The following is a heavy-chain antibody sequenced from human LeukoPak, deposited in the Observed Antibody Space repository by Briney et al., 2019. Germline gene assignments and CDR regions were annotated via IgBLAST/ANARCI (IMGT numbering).Heavy chain of an antibody. CDR2: IYPDDSDT. V-gene: IGHV5-51*01. Sequence: GESLKISCKGSGYKFNAYWIAWVRQMPGKGLEWMGIIYPDDSDTSYSPSFQGQVTISADKSVSIAYLQWSSLKASDTPMDYCARPNITSYYDSRGYYAFDVWGQGTMVIVSS. CDR3: ARPNITSYYDSRGYYAFDV. J-gene: IGHJ3*01. D-gene: IGHD3-22*01. CDR1: GYKFNAYW.